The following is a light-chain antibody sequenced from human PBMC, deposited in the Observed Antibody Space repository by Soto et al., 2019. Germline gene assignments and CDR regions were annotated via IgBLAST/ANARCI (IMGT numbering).Light chain of an antibody. V-gene: IGKV3-20*01. Sequence: EIVLTQSPGTLSLSPGERATLSCRASQSVRSSYLAWYQQKPGQAPRLLIYGASSRATGIPYRFSGSGSGTDFTLTISRLEPEDFAVYYCQQYVSSPPYTFGQGTKLEIK. CDR1: QSVRSSY. CDR3: QQYVSSPPYT. CDR2: GAS. J-gene: IGKJ2*01.